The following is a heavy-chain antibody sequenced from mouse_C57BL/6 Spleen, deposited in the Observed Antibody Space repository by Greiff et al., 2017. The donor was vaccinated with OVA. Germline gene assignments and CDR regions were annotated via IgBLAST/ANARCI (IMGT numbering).Heavy chain of an antibody. CDR1: GFTFSSYA. Sequence: EVKLVESGGGLVKPGGSLKLSCAASGFTFSSYAMSWVRQTPEKRLEWVATISDGGSYTYYPDNVKGRFTISRDNAKNNLYLQMSHLKSEDTAMYYCAREGGGLRLYFDYWGQGTTLTVSS. CDR3: AREGGGLRLYFDY. V-gene: IGHV5-4*01. CDR2: ISDGGSYT. J-gene: IGHJ2*01. D-gene: IGHD2-4*01.